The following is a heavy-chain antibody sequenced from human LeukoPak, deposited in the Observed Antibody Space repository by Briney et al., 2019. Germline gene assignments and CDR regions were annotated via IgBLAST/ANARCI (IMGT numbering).Heavy chain of an antibody. D-gene: IGHD3-22*01. CDR3: ARVPRNYYDSSGYYYDY. CDR2: IYYSGST. J-gene: IGHJ4*02. V-gene: IGHV4-30-4*01. CDR1: GGSISSGDYY. Sequence: PSQTLSLTCTVSGGSISSGDYYWSWIRQPPGKGLEWIGYIYYSGSTYYNPSLKSRVTISVDTSKNQFSLKLSSVTAADTAVYYCARVPRNYYDSSGYYYDYWGQGTLVTVSS.